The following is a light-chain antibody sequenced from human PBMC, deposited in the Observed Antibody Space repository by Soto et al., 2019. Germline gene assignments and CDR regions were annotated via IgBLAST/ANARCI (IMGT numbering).Light chain of an antibody. CDR2: GTD. CDR1: SGSVSTSDY. V-gene: IGLV8-61*01. J-gene: IGLJ3*02. CDR3: VLYMTSGLRV. Sequence: QTVVTQEPSISVSPGGTVTLTCGLNSGSVSTSDYPSWYQQTPGQAPRTLIYGTDTRSSGVPDRFSGSIVVNKAALTITGAQAEDESDYYCVLYMTSGLRVFGGGTKLTVL.